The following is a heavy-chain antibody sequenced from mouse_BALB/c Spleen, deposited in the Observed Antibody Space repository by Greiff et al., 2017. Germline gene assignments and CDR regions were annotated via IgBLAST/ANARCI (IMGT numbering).Heavy chain of an antibody. V-gene: IGHV5-6-5*01. CDR3: ARGRGPDYFDY. CDR2: ISSGGST. CDR1: GFTFSSYA. Sequence: DVKLVESGGGLVKPGGSLKLSCAASGFTFSSYAMSWVRQTPEKRLEWVASISSGGSTYYPDSVKGRFTISRDNARNILYLQMSSLRSEDTAMYYCARGRGPDYFDYWGQGTTLTVSS. J-gene: IGHJ2*01.